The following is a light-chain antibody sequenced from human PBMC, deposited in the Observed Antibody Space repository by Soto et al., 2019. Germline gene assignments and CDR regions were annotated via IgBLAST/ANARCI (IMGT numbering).Light chain of an antibody. CDR3: QHYNSYSEA. V-gene: IGKV1-16*01. CDR2: AAS. Sequence: DIQLTQSPSSLSASVGDRVTITCRASQRISNYLCWYQQKPGKAPKLLIYAASSLQSGVPSRFSGSGSGTDFTLTISSLQPDDFATYYCQHYNSYSEAFGQGTKVDIK. CDR1: QRISNY. J-gene: IGKJ1*01.